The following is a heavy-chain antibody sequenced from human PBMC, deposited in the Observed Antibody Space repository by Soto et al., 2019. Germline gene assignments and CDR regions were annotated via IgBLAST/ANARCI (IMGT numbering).Heavy chain of an antibody. J-gene: IGHJ4*02. D-gene: IGHD3-22*01. CDR3: ARDVNYYDSSGYYIAPYFDY. V-gene: IGHV1-69*13. CDR2: IIPIFGTA. CDR1: GGTFSSYA. Sequence: SVKVSCKASGGTFSSYAISWVRQAPGQGLEWMGGIIPIFGTANYAQKFQGRVTITADESTSTAYMELSSLRSEDTAVYYCARDVNYYDSSGYYIAPYFDYWGQGTLVTVPQ.